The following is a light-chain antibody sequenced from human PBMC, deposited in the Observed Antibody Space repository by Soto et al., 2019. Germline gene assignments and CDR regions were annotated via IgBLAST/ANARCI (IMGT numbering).Light chain of an antibody. Sequence: DIQMTQSPSTLSASVGDRVTITCRASQSISDWLAWYQQIPGRAPKLLIYDASTLQSGVPSRFSGSGSGTEFILTISSLQPDDYSTYYCQEYKSATFGQGTKRQIK. CDR3: QEYKSAT. CDR2: DAS. CDR1: QSISDW. J-gene: IGKJ2*01. V-gene: IGKV1-5*01.